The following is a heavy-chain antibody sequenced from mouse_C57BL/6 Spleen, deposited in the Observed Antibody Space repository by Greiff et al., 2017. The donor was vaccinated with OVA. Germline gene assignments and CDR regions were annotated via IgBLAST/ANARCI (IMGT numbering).Heavy chain of an antibody. D-gene: IGHD1-1*01. V-gene: IGHV1-66*01. Sequence: QVQLQQSGPELVKPGASVKISCKASGYSFTSYYIHWVKQRPGQGLEWIGWIYPGSGNTKYNEKFKGKATLTADTSSSTAYMQLSSLTSEDSAVDYCARDYGSSLYGYFDVWGTGTTVTVSS. J-gene: IGHJ1*03. CDR2: IYPGSGNT. CDR3: ARDYGSSLYGYFDV. CDR1: GYSFTSYY.